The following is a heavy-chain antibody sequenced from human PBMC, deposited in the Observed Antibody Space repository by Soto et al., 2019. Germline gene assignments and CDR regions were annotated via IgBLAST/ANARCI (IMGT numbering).Heavy chain of an antibody. Sequence: QVQLVQSGAEEKKPGASVKVSCKASGYTFTSYAMHWVRQAPGQRLEWMGWINAGNGNTKYSQKFQGRVTITSDTGASTAYMELSSLRSEDTAVYYCASNPLGSTRSGIAVWGQGTTVTVSS. J-gene: IGHJ6*02. CDR2: INAGNGNT. CDR3: ASNPLGSTRSGIAV. D-gene: IGHD2-2*03. CDR1: GYTFTSYA. V-gene: IGHV1-3*05.